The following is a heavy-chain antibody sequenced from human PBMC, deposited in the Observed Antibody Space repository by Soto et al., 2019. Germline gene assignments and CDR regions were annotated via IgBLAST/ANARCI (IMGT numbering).Heavy chain of an antibody. CDR1: GYTFTTYY. J-gene: IGHJ4*02. D-gene: IGHD5-12*01. V-gene: IGHV1-46*01. CDR2: INPSGGST. Sequence: ASVKVSCKASGYTFTTYYMHWVRQAPGQGLEWMGIINPSGGSTNHAQKFQGRVTMTRDTSTSTVYMELSSLRSEETAVYYCARARDGYNRILGYWGQGTLVTVSS. CDR3: ARARDGYNRILGY.